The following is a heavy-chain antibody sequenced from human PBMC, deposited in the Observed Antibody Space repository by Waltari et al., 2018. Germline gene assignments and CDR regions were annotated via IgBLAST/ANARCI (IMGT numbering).Heavy chain of an antibody. V-gene: IGHV4-39*07. J-gene: IGHJ4*02. Sequence: QLQLQESGPGLVKPSETLSLTCTVSGGSISSSSYYWGWIRQPPGKGLEWIGEINHSGSTNYNPSLKSRVTISVDTSKNQFSLKLSSVTAADTAVYYCAQFEDCSGGSCHFDYWGQGTLVTVSS. CDR2: INHSGST. CDR1: GGSISSSSYY. D-gene: IGHD2-15*01. CDR3: AQFEDCSGGSCHFDY.